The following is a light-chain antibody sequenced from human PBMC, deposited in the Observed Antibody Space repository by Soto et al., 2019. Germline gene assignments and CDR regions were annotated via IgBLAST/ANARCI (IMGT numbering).Light chain of an antibody. CDR3: QQANSFPYT. CDR2: ATS. Sequence: DIQMTQSPSSVSASLGDRVTITCRASQGISNWLAWYQQKAGKAPKLLIYATSTLQSGVPSRFRGSGSGTEFTLTISSLQPEDVATYYCQQANSFPYTFGQGTKLEIK. V-gene: IGKV1-12*01. CDR1: QGISNW. J-gene: IGKJ2*01.